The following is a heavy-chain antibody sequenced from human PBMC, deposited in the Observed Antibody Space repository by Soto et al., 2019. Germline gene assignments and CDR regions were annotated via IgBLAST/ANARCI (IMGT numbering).Heavy chain of an antibody. CDR2: TSYDGSYQ. CDR1: GFAFNKFG. J-gene: IGHJ4*02. D-gene: IGHD1-26*01. Sequence: PGGSLRLSCEASGFAFNKFGMHLVRQAPGKGLECVAFTSYDGSYQYYADSVQGRLTITRDNSMNTLNMQLKSLRREDTAVYYCAKGGEVGGVLGDHWGQGTLVTVSS. V-gene: IGHV3-30*18. CDR3: AKGGEVGGVLGDH.